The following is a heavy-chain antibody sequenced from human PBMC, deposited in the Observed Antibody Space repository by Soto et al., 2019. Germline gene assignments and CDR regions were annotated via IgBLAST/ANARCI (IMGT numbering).Heavy chain of an antibody. Sequence: QVQLVQSGAAVKKPGSSVKVSCKASGGTFSSYAISWVRQAPGQGLEWMGGIIPIFGTANYAQKFQGRVTITADESTSTAYMELSSLRSEDTAVYYCARALDFWSGYWRGGMDVWGQGTTVTVSS. V-gene: IGHV1-69*12. J-gene: IGHJ6*02. CDR3: ARALDFWSGYWRGGMDV. CDR1: GGTFSSYA. CDR2: IIPIFGTA. D-gene: IGHD3-3*01.